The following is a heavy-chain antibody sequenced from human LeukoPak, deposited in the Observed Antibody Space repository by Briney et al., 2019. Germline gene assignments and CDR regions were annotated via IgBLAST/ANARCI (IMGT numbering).Heavy chain of an antibody. CDR3: VRVAYGDYYFDY. CDR2: IYASGST. V-gene: IGHV4-4*07. Sequence: SETLSLTCTVSGGSLSIYYWSWVRQPASKGLVWIGRIYASGSTNYIPSLKSRVTMSIDTSKNQFSLKLSSMTAADAGVYYCVRVAYGDYYFDYWGQGILVTVSS. J-gene: IGHJ4*02. CDR1: GGSLSIYY. D-gene: IGHD4-17*01.